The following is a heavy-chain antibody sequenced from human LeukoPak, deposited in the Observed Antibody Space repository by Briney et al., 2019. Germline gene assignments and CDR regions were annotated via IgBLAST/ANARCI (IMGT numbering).Heavy chain of an antibody. Sequence: PSETLSLTCTVSGGSISSGGYYWGWIRQHPGKGLEWIGYIYYSGSTYYNPSLKSRVTISVDTSKNQFSLKLSSVTAADTAVYYCAREGFGSSSSGNHWFDPWGQGTLVTVSS. CDR2: IYYSGST. D-gene: IGHD6-6*01. J-gene: IGHJ5*02. CDR1: GGSISSGGYY. CDR3: AREGFGSSSSGNHWFDP. V-gene: IGHV4-31*03.